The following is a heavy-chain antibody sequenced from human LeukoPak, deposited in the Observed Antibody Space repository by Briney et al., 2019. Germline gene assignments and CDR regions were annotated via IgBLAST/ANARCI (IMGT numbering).Heavy chain of an antibody. J-gene: IGHJ3*02. V-gene: IGHV3-74*01. CDR2: INSDGSST. CDR1: GFTFSSYW. CDR3: AREAGHADAFDI. Sequence: GGSLRLSCAASGFTFSSYWMHWVCQAPGKGLVWVSRINSDGSSTSYADSVKGRFTISRDNAKNTLYLQMNSLRAEDTAVYYCAREAGHADAFDIWGQGTMVTVSS.